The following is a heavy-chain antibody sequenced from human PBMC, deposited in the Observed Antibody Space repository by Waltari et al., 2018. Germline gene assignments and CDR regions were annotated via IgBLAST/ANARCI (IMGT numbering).Heavy chain of an antibody. Sequence: EVQLVESGGGLVQPGGSLRLSCVASGFSFSSYEMNWVRQAPGKGLEWVSYISGSGTIYYADSVKGRFTISRDNSKNTLYLQMNSLRAEDTAVYYCAKDRAHGDYAFDIWGQGTMVTVSS. CDR2: ISGSGTI. CDR1: GFSFSSYE. D-gene: IGHD4-17*01. V-gene: IGHV3-48*03. J-gene: IGHJ3*02. CDR3: AKDRAHGDYAFDI.